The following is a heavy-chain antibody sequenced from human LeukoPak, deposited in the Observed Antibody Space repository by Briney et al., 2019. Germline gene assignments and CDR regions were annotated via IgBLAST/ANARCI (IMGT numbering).Heavy chain of an antibody. V-gene: IGHV3-49*04. J-gene: IGHJ4*02. CDR1: GFTFGDYA. D-gene: IGHD4-11*01. CDR3: AKGLLTVTTALDY. CDR2: IRSKAYGGTT. Sequence: GGSLRLSCTASGFTFGDYAMNWVRQAPGKGLEWVGFIRSKAYGGTTEYAASVKGRFTISRDDSKSIAYLQMNSLRAEDTAVYYCAKGLLTVTTALDYWGQGTLVTVSS.